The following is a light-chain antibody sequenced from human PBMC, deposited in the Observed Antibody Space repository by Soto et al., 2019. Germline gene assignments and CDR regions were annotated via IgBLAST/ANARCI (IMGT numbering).Light chain of an antibody. CDR3: QQYNSYSWT. Sequence: GDRVAITCRASQTISTWLAWYQLKPGKAPKLLIFDASGLESGVPSRFGGSGSVTEFTLTISSLQPDDFATYYCQQYNSYSWTFGQGTKVEVK. CDR1: QTISTW. J-gene: IGKJ1*01. V-gene: IGKV1-5*01. CDR2: DAS.